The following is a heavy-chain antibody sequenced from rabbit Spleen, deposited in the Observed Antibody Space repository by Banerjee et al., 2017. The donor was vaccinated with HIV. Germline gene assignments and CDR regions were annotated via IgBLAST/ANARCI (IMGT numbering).Heavy chain of an antibody. D-gene: IGHD1-1*01. J-gene: IGHJ4*01. CDR3: ARDLVAVIGWNFNL. Sequence: QEQLEESGGDLVKPEGSLTLTCKASGVSLNDKDVMCWVRQAPGKGLEWIACINIATGKSVYASWAKGRFTMSRTSSTTVTLQMTSLTAADTATYFCARDLVAVIGWNFNLWGPGTLVTVS. CDR1: GVSLNDKDV. V-gene: IGHV1S45*01. CDR2: INIATGKS.